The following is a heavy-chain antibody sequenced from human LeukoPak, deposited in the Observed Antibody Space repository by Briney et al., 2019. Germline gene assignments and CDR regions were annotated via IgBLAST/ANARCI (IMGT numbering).Heavy chain of an antibody. Sequence: SVKVSCKASGGTFSSYAISWVRQAPGQGLEWMGGIIPIFGTANYAQKFQGRVTITADESASTAYMELSSLRSEDTAVYYCARGVVGQLWDSYFDYWGQGTLVTVSS. D-gene: IGHD5-18*01. J-gene: IGHJ4*02. CDR3: ARGVVGQLWDSYFDY. CDR1: GGTFSSYA. V-gene: IGHV1-69*13. CDR2: IIPIFGTA.